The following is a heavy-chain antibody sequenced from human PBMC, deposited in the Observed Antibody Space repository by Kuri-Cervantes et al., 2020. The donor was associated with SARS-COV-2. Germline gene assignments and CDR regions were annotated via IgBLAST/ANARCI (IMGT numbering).Heavy chain of an antibody. V-gene: IGHV4-59*12. CDR3: ARSVLLWFGEEQDAFDI. CDR2: IYYSGST. Sequence: SETLSLTCTVSGYSISSSYYWSWIRQPPGKGLEWIGYIYYSGSTNYNPSLKSRVTISVDTSKNQFSLKLSSVTAADTAVYYCARSVLLWFGEEQDAFDIWGQGTMVTVSS. J-gene: IGHJ3*02. D-gene: IGHD3-10*01. CDR1: GYSISSSYY.